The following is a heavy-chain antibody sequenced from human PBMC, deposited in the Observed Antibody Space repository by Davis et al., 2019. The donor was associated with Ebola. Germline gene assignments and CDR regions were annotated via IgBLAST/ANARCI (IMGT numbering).Heavy chain of an antibody. D-gene: IGHD6-6*01. CDR3: ARRRVTSARPRSVAFDY. V-gene: IGHV4-39*01. J-gene: IGHJ4*02. CDR2: IFYRGTT. Sequence: SETLSLTCTVSGGSVSSGNYYWTWIRQPPGKGLEWIGSIFYRGTTYYNPPLMSRVTISVDTSKNQFSLKLKYVTAADTSMYYCARRRVTSARPRSVAFDYWGQGILVTVSS. CDR1: GGSVSSGNYY.